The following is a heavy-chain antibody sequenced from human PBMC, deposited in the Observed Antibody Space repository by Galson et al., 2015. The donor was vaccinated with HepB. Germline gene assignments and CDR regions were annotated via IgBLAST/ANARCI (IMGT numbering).Heavy chain of an antibody. D-gene: IGHD5-12*01. CDR2: IYPGDSDT. J-gene: IGHJ3*02. CDR3: ASRYSGYDSEDAFDI. Sequence: QSGAEVKKPGESLKISCKGSGYSFTSYWIGWVRQMPGKGLEWMGIIYPGDSDTRYSPSFQGQVTISADKSISTAYLQWSSLKASDTAMYYCASRYSGYDSEDAFDIWGQGTMVTVSS. V-gene: IGHV5-51*03. CDR1: GYSFTSYW.